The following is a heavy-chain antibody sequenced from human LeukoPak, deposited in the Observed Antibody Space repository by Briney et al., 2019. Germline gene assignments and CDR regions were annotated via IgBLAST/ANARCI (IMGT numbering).Heavy chain of an antibody. CDR3: ARASGSYWWFDS. Sequence: ASVKVSCKASGYIFTGYYMHWVRQAPGQGLEWMGCVNPNSGDTNYAQKFQGSVTMTRDTSISTVYMELSRLRSDDTAVYYCARASGSYWWFDSWGQGTLVTVSS. J-gene: IGHJ5*01. D-gene: IGHD1-26*01. V-gene: IGHV1-2*02. CDR2: VNPNSGDT. CDR1: GYIFTGYY.